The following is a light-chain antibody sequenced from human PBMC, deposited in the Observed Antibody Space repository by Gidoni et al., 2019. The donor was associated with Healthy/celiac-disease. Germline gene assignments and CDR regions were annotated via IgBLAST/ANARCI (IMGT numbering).Light chain of an antibody. J-gene: IGLJ1*01. Sequence: QSPLTHPASVSGSPGQAITISCTGTSSDVGSYNLVSWYQQHPGKATKLMIYEGSKRPSGVSNRFSGSKSGNTASLTISGLQAEDEADYYCCSYAGSSTYVFGTGTKVTVL. CDR1: SSDVGSYNL. CDR3: CSYAGSSTYV. CDR2: EGS. V-gene: IGLV2-23*01.